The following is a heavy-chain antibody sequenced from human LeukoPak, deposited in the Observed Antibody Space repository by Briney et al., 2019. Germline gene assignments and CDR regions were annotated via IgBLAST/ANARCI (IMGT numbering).Heavy chain of an antibody. CDR3: AKDQEALTAS. V-gene: IGHV3-23*01. CDR2: ILGSSSAT. J-gene: IGHJ5*02. Sequence: GGSLRLSCAASGFTFSRYAINWVRQAPGKGLEWVSGILGSSSATYYADSVKGRFTISRDNSKNTLYLQMDGLRAEDTAVYYCAKDQEALTASWGQGTLVTVSS. CDR1: GFTFSRYA. D-gene: IGHD3-9*01.